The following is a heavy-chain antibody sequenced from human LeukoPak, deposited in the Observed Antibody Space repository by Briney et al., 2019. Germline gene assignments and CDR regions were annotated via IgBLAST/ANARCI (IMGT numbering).Heavy chain of an antibody. V-gene: IGHV3-30*18. CDR3: AKVPLDSGWLVLDN. Sequence: GGSLRLSCAASGFTFSSYGMHWVRQAPGKGLEWVAVISYDGSNKYYADSVKGRFAVSRDNSKNTLYLQMNSLRAEDTAVYYCAKVPLDSGWLVLDNWGQGALVTVSS. CDR2: ISYDGSNK. J-gene: IGHJ4*02. D-gene: IGHD6-19*01. CDR1: GFTFSSYG.